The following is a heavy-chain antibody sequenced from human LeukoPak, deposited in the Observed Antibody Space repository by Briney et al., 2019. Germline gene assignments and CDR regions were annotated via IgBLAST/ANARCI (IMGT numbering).Heavy chain of an antibody. V-gene: IGHV4-34*01. D-gene: IGHD2-2*01. CDR2: INHSGST. CDR1: GGSFSGYY. J-gene: IGHJ3*02. CDR3: ARVEYCSSTSCYPSAFDI. Sequence: TSETLSLTCAAYGGSFSGYYWSWIRQPPGKGLEWIGEINHSGSTNYNPSLKSRVTISVDTSKNQFSLKLSSVTAADTAVYYCARVEYCSSTSCYPSAFDIWGQGTMVTVSS.